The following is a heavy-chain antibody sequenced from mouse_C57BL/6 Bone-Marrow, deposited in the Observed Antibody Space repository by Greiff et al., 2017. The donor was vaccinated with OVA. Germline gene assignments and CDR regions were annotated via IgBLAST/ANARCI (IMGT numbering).Heavy chain of an antibody. D-gene: IGHD1-1*01. CDR1: GYTFTSYW. J-gene: IGHJ3*01. CDR2: IDPSDSYT. CDR3: AREGSYYYGSSYRFAY. V-gene: IGHV1-69*01. Sequence: VKLQQPGAELVMPGASVKLSCKASGYTFTSYWMHWVKQRPGQGLEWIGEIDPSDSYTNYNQKFKGKSTLTVDKSSSTAYMQLSSLTSEDSAVYYCAREGSYYYGSSYRFAYWGQGTLVTVSA.